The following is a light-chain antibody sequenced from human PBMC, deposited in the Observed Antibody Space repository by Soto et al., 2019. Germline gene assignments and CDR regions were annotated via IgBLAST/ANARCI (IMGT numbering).Light chain of an antibody. CDR1: QTISSW. CDR2: AAS. J-gene: IGKJ1*01. V-gene: IGKV1-6*01. Sequence: IQMPTSPSTLSGSVGARFTITRRASQTISSWLAWYQQKPGKAPKLLIYAASSLQSGVPSRFSGSGSGTDFTLTISSLQPEEFATYYCIKHYNYSWTFGKGTKVDI. CDR3: IKHYNYSWT.